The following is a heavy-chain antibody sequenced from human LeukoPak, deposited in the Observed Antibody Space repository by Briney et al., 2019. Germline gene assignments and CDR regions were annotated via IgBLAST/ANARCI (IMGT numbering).Heavy chain of an antibody. CDR3: ASAPITIFGVVTMRDY. CDR2: ISSSSYI. V-gene: IGHV3-21*01. CDR1: GFTFSSYS. J-gene: IGHJ4*02. Sequence: GGSLRLSCAASGFTFSSYSMNWVRQAPGKGLEWVSSISSSSYIYYADSVKGRFTISRDNAKNSLYLQMNSLRAEDTAVYYCASAPITIFGVVTMRDYWGQGTLVIVSS. D-gene: IGHD3-3*01.